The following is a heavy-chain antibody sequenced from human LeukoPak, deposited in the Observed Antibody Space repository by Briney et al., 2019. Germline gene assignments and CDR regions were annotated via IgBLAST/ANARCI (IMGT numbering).Heavy chain of an antibody. J-gene: IGHJ5*02. CDR1: GGSFSGYY. CDR3: ARDPLSYDILTGYYTNNWFDP. Sequence: PSETLSLTCAVYGGSFSGYYWSWIRQPPGKGLEWIGEINHSGSTNYNPSLKSRVTISVDTSKNQFSLKLSSVTAADTAVYYCARDPLSYDILTGYYTNNWFDPWGQGTLVTVSS. CDR2: INHSGST. V-gene: IGHV4-34*01. D-gene: IGHD3-9*01.